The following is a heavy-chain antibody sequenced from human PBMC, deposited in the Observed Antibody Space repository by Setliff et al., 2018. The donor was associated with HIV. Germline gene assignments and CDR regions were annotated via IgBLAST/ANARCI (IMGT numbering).Heavy chain of an antibody. CDR2: IYYSGST. V-gene: IGHV4-31*03. Sequence: SETLSLTCTVSGGSISSGGYYWSWIRQHPGKGLEWIGYIYYSGSTYYDPSLKSRVTISVDTSKNQFSLKLSSVTAADTAVYYCARDGFTNWFDPWGQGTLVTVSS. J-gene: IGHJ5*02. CDR1: GGSISSGGYY. CDR3: ARDGFTNWFDP.